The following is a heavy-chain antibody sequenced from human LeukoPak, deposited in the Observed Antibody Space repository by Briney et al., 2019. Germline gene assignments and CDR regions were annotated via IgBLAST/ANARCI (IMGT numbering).Heavy chain of an antibody. CDR2: IYYSGST. CDR3: ARVNEQYQLPKSNWFDP. V-gene: IGHV4-30-4*01. J-gene: IGHJ5*02. D-gene: IGHD2-2*01. CDR1: GGSISSGDYY. Sequence: PSQTLSLTCTVSGGSISSGDYYWSWIRQPPGKGLEWIGYIYYSGSTYYNPSLESRVTISVDTSKNQFSLKLSSVTAADTAVYYCARVNEQYQLPKSNWFDPWGQGTLVTVSS.